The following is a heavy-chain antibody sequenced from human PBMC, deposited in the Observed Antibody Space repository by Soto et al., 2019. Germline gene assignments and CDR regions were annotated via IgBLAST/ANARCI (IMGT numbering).Heavy chain of an antibody. J-gene: IGHJ5*02. CDR2: IYPGDSDT. V-gene: IGHV5-51*01. CDR3: ARGYCTTSICDPWFDP. D-gene: IGHD2-8*01. Sequence: GESLKISCTGVGYSFTSYWIGWVRQMPGKGLEWMGIIYPGDSDTRYSPSFQGQVTISADKSITTAYLQWSSLKASDTAMYYCARGYCTTSICDPWFDPWGPGTLVTVSS. CDR1: GYSFTSYW.